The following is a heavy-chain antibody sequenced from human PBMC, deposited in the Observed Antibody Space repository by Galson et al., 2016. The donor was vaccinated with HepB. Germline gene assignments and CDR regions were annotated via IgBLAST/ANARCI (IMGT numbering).Heavy chain of an antibody. Sequence: SVKVSCKASGYIFTSYGISWVRQAPGQGLEWMGWISADNGKTNYAQKVQGRVIMTTDTTTSTGYMELRSLRSDDTAVYYCARVRSFYDTSGYAPPPRFDHWGQGTLVTVSS. CDR3: ARVRSFYDTSGYAPPPRFDH. D-gene: IGHD3-22*01. J-gene: IGHJ4*02. CDR2: ISADNGKT. CDR1: GYIFTSYG. V-gene: IGHV1-18*01.